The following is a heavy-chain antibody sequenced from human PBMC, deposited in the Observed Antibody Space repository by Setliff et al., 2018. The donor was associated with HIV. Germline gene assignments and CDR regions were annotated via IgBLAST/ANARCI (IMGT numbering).Heavy chain of an antibody. CDR3: ARDQTGTGILYGMDV. CDR1: GFTFDSYS. V-gene: IGHV3-21*01. D-gene: IGHD1-1*01. J-gene: IGHJ6*02. Sequence: PGGSLRLSCAASGFTFDSYSMNWVRQAPGKGLEWVASISGRSLHIYYADSVKGRFTISRDNAKNSLYLQMNSLRAEDTAVYYCARDQTGTGILYGMDVWGQGTTVTVSS. CDR2: ISGRSLHI.